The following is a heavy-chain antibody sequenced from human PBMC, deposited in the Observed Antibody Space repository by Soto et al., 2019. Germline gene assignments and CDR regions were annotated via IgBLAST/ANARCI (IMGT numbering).Heavy chain of an antibody. D-gene: IGHD3-22*01. Sequence: EVQLVASGGDLVQPGGSLRLSCVASGFALGDHYMDWVRQSPGKGLEWVGLIRDKAQGFSTIYAESVKGRFTISRDDSKNLLYLQMNSLTIEDTAVYYCGDLTWGASYFPWGKGTLVTVSS. CDR2: IRDKAQGFST. J-gene: IGHJ4*02. CDR1: GFALGDHY. V-gene: IGHV3-72*01. CDR3: GDLTWGASYFP.